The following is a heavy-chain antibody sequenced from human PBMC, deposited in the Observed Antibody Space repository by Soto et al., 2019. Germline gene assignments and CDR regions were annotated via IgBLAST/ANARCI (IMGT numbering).Heavy chain of an antibody. CDR3: AKAGGYGDYPWYFDL. CDR1: GFTFSSYG. Sequence: QVQLVESGGCVVQPGRSLRLSCVASGFTFSSYGTHWVRQAPGKWLEWVAVISYDGSNKYYADSVKGRFTISRDNSKNTLYLQMISLRAEDTAVYYCAKAGGYGDYPWYFDLWGRGTLVTVSS. V-gene: IGHV3-30*18. J-gene: IGHJ2*01. CDR2: ISYDGSNK. D-gene: IGHD4-17*01.